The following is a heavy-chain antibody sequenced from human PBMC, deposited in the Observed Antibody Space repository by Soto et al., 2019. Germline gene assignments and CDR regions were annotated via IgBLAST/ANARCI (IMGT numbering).Heavy chain of an antibody. CDR2: INHTGST. Sequence: SETLSLTCAIYGASFSDYSWSWIRQPPGKGLQWIGEINHTGSTNYSPSLKSRVTISQDTSKNQFFLRLRSVTAADTAVYYCARRPAYTNNRYIFFDPWGQGTPVTVSS. CDR1: GASFSDYS. D-gene: IGHD2-8*01. CDR3: ARRPAYTNNRYIFFDP. J-gene: IGHJ5*02. V-gene: IGHV4-34*01.